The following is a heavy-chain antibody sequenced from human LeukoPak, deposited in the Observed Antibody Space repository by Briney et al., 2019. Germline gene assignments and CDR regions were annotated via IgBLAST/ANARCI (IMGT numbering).Heavy chain of an antibody. J-gene: IGHJ4*02. CDR2: ISGSGGST. D-gene: IGHD2-2*01. V-gene: IGHV3-23*01. Sequence: GGSLRLSCAASGFTFSMYAVNWVRQAPGKGLEWVSTISGSGGSTYYADSVKGRFTISRDNSKNTLYLQMNSLRAEDTAVYYCAKLSQLLRVFDYWGQGTLVTVSS. CDR3: AKLSQLLRVFDY. CDR1: GFTFSMYA.